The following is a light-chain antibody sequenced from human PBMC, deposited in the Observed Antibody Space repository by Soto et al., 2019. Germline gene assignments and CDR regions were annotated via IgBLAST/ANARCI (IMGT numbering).Light chain of an antibody. CDR1: QSVSSN. CDR2: GVF. CDR3: QQYNNWPPT. V-gene: IGKV3-15*01. Sequence: EIVMTQSPATLSVSPGERATLSCRASQSVSSNLAWYQQKPGQAPRLLIYGVFTRAIGIPARFSGSGSGTEFPLTISSLQSEDFAVYYCQQYNNWPPTLGQGTKVDIK. J-gene: IGKJ1*01.